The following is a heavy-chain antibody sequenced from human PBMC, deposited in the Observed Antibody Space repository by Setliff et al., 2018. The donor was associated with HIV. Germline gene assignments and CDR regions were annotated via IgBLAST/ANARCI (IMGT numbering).Heavy chain of an antibody. Sequence: GGSLRLSCTASGFSFGDYLMSWVRQAPGKGLEWVGRFNSKSDGGTIDYAAPVKGRFTISRDDSKNTLYLQMNSLKTEDTAVYYCTRGGGSNQYYFDYWGQGVPVTVSS. CDR1: GFSFGDYL. D-gene: IGHD6-13*01. J-gene: IGHJ4*02. V-gene: IGHV3-15*01. CDR2: FNSKSDGGTI. CDR3: TRGGGSNQYYFDY.